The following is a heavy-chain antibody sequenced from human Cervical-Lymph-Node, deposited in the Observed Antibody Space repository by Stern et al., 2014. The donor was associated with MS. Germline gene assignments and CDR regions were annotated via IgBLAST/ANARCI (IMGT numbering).Heavy chain of an antibody. V-gene: IGHV3-21*01. CDR2: MSISINYI. Sequence: EAHLVESGGGLVKPGGSLRLPCAASGFTVSSYTINWVSQDPGKELEWVSSMSISINYIYYTDSVKGRFTISRDNARNSLYLGMNSLRVEDTGVYYCASAPEVAPQYFDSWGQGTLVTVSS. D-gene: IGHD1-14*01. CDR3: ASAPEVAPQYFDS. J-gene: IGHJ4*02. CDR1: GFTVSSYT.